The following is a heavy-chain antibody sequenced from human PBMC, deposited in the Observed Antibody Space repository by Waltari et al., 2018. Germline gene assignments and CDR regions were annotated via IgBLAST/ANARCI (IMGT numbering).Heavy chain of an antibody. V-gene: IGHV3-23*01. CDR1: GFTFSTYV. D-gene: IGHD7-27*01. CDR3: ARGSGVDY. J-gene: IGHJ4*02. CDR2: ISDGGGII. Sequence: EVQLLESGGGLVQPGGSLRLSCAASGFTFSTYVMNWVRQAPGKGLEWVSSISDGGGIINYADSVKGRFTISRDNSKNTVYLQMKSLRAEDTAVYYCARGSGVDYWDQGTLVTISS.